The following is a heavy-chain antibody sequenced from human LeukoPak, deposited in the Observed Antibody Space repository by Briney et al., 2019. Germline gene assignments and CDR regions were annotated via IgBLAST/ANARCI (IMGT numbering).Heavy chain of an antibody. D-gene: IGHD2-15*01. CDR2: IYHSGST. V-gene: IGHV4-30-4*01. CDR3: ARGDGPGSNFDY. J-gene: IGHJ4*02. Sequence: PSQTLCLTCSVSGGSITSGDYYWGWIRQPPGTGLECIVYIYHSGSTYYNPPPKSRVFLSVNTSKNQFSLSLRSVTAADTAVYYCARGDGPGSNFDYWGQGTLVTVSS. CDR1: GGSITSGDYY.